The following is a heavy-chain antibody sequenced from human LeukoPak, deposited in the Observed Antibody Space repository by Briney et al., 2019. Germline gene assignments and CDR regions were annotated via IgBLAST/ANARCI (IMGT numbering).Heavy chain of an antibody. CDR3: AKGEGDYYYYYMDV. V-gene: IGHV3-7*01. Sequence: GGSLRLSCAASGFAFSSYWMSWVRQAPGKGLEWVANIKQDGSEKYYVDSVKGRFTISRDNAKNSLYLQMNSLRAEDTAVYYCAKGEGDYYYYYMDVWGKGTTVTVSS. J-gene: IGHJ6*03. CDR1: GFAFSSYW. D-gene: IGHD3-16*01. CDR2: IKQDGSEK.